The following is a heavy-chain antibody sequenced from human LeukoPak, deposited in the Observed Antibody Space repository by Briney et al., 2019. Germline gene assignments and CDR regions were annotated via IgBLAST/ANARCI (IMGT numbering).Heavy chain of an antibody. J-gene: IGHJ4*02. Sequence: GGSLRLSCAASGFTFSSYAMSWVRQAPGKGLEWVSAISGSGGSTYYADSVKGRFTISRDNAKNSLYLQMNSLRAEDTAVYYCARDRVYYDILIWGQGTLVTVSS. V-gene: IGHV3-23*01. CDR1: GFTFSSYA. CDR2: ISGSGGST. CDR3: ARDRVYYDILI. D-gene: IGHD3-9*01.